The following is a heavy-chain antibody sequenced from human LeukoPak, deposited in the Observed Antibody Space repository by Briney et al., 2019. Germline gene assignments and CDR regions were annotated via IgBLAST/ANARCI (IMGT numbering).Heavy chain of an antibody. CDR3: ARALVAAAGSEVLDY. CDR1: GFTFSSYS. CDR2: ISSSSSYI. V-gene: IGHV3-21*01. J-gene: IGHJ4*02. D-gene: IGHD6-13*01. Sequence: GGPLRLSCAASGFTFSSYSMNWVRQAPGKGLEWVSSISSSSSYIYYADSVKGRFTISRDNAKNSLYLQMNSLRAEDTAVYYCARALVAAAGSEVLDYWGQGTLVTVSS.